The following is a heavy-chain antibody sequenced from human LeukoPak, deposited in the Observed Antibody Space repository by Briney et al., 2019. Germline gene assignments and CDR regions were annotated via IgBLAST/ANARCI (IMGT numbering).Heavy chain of an antibody. CDR2: IHHSGRT. V-gene: IGHV4-38-2*02. D-gene: IGHD6-13*01. CDR3: AKRSIAAAGTFGLGYFDY. J-gene: IGHJ4*02. Sequence: PSETLSLTCTVSGYSISSDYYWGWIRQPPGKGLEWIGSIHHSGRTYYNPSLKSRVTISVDTSKNQFSLKLSSVTAADTAVYYCAKRSIAAAGTFGLGYFDYWGQGTLVTVSS. CDR1: GYSISSDYY.